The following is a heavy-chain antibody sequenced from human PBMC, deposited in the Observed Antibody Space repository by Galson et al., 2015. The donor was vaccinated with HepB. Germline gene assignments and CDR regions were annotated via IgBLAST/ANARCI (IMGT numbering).Heavy chain of an antibody. CDR1: GFTFSSYS. CDR3: ARGYGGNSPGVPPETFDI. J-gene: IGHJ3*02. CDR2: ISSSSSYI. V-gene: IGHV3-21*01. Sequence: SLRLSCAASGFTFSSYSMNWVRQAPGKGLEWVSSISSSSSYIYYADSVKGRFTISRDNAKNSLYLQMNSLRAEDTAVYYCARGYGGNSPGVPPETFDIWGQGTMVTVSS. D-gene: IGHD4-23*01.